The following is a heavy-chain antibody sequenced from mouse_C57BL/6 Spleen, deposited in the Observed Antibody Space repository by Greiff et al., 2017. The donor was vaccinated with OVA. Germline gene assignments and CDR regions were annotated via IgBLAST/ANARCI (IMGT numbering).Heavy chain of an antibody. Sequence: QVQLQQSGPGLVQPSQSLSITCTVSGFSLTSYGVHWVRQSPGKGLEWLGVIWSGGSTDYNAAFISRLSISKDNSKSQVFFKMNILQADDTAIYYCARPDNYGGYFDVWGTGTTVTVSS. D-gene: IGHD1-1*01. J-gene: IGHJ1*03. CDR2: IWSGGST. CDR3: ARPDNYGGYFDV. V-gene: IGHV2-2*01. CDR1: GFSLTSYG.